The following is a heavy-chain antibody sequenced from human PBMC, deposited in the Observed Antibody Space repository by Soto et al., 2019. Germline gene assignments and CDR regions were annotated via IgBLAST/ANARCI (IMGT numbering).Heavy chain of an antibody. V-gene: IGHV1-58*01. D-gene: IGHD2-15*01. CDR2: LVVGTGNT. CDR3: ATGAYCSGGSCSEYYYYYYGMDL. CDR1: GFTFRSSA. J-gene: IGHJ6*02. Sequence: ASVKVSCKTSGFTFRSSAVQWVRQARGQRLEWIGWLVVGTGNTNYAQKFQQRVTISSDRSTNTVSMELSSLTSEDTAVYYCATGAYCSGGSCSEYYYYYYGMDLWGQGTTVTVSS.